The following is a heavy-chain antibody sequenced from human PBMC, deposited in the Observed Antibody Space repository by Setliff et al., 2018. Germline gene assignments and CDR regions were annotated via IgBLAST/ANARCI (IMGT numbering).Heavy chain of an antibody. CDR2: INTNTGNP. V-gene: IGHV7-4-1*02. CDR1: GYTFTSYA. J-gene: IGHJ3*02. D-gene: IGHD3-3*01. Sequence: ASVKVSCKASGYTFTSYAINWVRQAPGQGLEWMGWINTNTGNPTYAQGFTGRFVFSLDTSVSTAYLQISSLKAEDTAVYYCARGDFWVVGGAFDIWGQGTMVTVSS. CDR3: ARGDFWVVGGAFDI.